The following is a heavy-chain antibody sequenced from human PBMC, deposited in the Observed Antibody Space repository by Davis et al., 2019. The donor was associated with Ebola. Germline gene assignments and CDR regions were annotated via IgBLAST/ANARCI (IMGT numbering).Heavy chain of an antibody. V-gene: IGHV4-59*12. J-gene: IGHJ4*02. Sequence: SETLSLSCTVSGGSISSYYCSWIRQLPGKGLEWIGYIYETLNDIRVSSYNPSLERRVTILVDRSKNQLSLTLSSVTAADTAVYYCARGGSGESRYFDWLLYSDHWGQGTLVTVSS. CDR3: ARGGSGESRYFDWLLYSDH. D-gene: IGHD3-9*01. CDR2: IYETLNDIRVS. CDR1: GGSISSYY.